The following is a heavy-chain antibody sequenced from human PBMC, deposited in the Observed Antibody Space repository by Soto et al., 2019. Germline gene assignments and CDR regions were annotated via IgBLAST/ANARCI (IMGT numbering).Heavy chain of an antibody. J-gene: IGHJ4*02. V-gene: IGHV3-48*03. CDR3: ARRESSSWYGFFDY. CDR2: ISSSGSTI. D-gene: IGHD6-13*01. CDR1: GFTFSSYE. Sequence: GGSLRLSCAASGFTFSSYEMNWVRQAPGKGLEWVSYISSSGSTIYYADSVKGRFTISRDNAKNSLYLQMNSLRAEDTAVYYCARRESSSWYGFFDYLGQGALVTVSS.